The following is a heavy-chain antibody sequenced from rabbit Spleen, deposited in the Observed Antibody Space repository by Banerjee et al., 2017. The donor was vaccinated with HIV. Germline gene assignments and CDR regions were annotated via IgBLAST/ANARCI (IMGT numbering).Heavy chain of an antibody. V-gene: IGHV1S45*01. CDR2: IDRGSSGFT. CDR3: ARDTSSSFSSYGMDL. CDR1: GVSFSGSSY. Sequence: QEQLVESGGGLVKPGASLTLTCIASGVSFSGSSYLCWFRQSPGKGLEWIACIDRGSSGFTYFASWAKGRFTISKPSSTTVTLHITSMTAADTATYFCARDTSSSFSSYGMDLWGPGTLVTVS. J-gene: IGHJ6*01. D-gene: IGHD1-1*01.